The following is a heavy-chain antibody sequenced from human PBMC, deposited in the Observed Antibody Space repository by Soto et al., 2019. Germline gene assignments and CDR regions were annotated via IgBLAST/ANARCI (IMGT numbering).Heavy chain of an antibody. Sequence: QLQLQESGPGLVKPSETLSLTCTVSGGSISSSSYYWGWIRQPPGKGLEWIGSIYYSGSTYYNLSLNSRVTISVDTPKNQFSLKLSSVTAADTAVYYCARQKISHTVGHYYFDYWGQGTLVTVSS. J-gene: IGHJ4*02. CDR3: ARQKISHTVGHYYFDY. V-gene: IGHV4-39*01. CDR2: IYYSGST. CDR1: GGSISSSSYY. D-gene: IGHD1-26*01.